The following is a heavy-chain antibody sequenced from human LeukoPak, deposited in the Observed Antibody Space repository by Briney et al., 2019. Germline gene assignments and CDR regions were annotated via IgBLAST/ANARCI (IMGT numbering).Heavy chain of an antibody. J-gene: IGHJ4*02. Sequence: GGSLRLSCAASGFTFNTYSMNWVRQAPGKGLEWVSSISSSSNYIYYADSVKGRFTISRDNAKNSLYLQMNSLRAEGTAVYYCARVGVRGSSPVGYFDYWGQGALVTVSS. CDR2: ISSSSNYI. CDR3: ARVGVRGSSPVGYFDY. V-gene: IGHV3-21*01. CDR1: GFTFNTYS. D-gene: IGHD3-10*01.